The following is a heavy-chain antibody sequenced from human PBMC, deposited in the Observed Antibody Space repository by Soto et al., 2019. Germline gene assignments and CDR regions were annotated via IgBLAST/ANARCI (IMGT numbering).Heavy chain of an antibody. CDR1: GFTFRNDA. Sequence: EVYMTESGGGLVQPGGSLRLSCVASGFTFRNDAMDWVRQPPGQGPESTSSISGSDGRTYYTDSVKGRFTISRDNSKNMVYLQMSSLRVDDTAVYYCARIMSMGDYYWYGLDVWGQGTTVTVSS. V-gene: IGHV3-23*01. CDR3: ARIMSMGDYYWYGLDV. J-gene: IGHJ6*02. D-gene: IGHD3-10*01. CDR2: ISGSDGRT.